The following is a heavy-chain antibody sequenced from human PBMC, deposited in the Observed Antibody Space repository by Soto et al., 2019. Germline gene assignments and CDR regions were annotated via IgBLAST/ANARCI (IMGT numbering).Heavy chain of an antibody. CDR2: ISGYNGNT. CDR1: GYTFSNYG. J-gene: IGHJ6*02. CDR3: SRFIMVGGWFDPNYYHGMDV. Sequence: ASVKVSCKTSGYTFSNYGINWVRQAPGQGLEWMGWISGYNGNTNYAQTVHGRVTMTTDTSTGTVYMELRSLKSDDTAIYYCSRFIMVGGWFDPNYYHGMDVWGQGTTVTVSS. D-gene: IGHD6-19*01. V-gene: IGHV1-18*01.